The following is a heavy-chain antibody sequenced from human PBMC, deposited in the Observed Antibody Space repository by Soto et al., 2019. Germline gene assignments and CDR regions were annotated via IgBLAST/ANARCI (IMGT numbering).Heavy chain of an antibody. CDR1: GDSISSSNW. CDR2: IFQSGST. J-gene: IGHJ4*02. Sequence: SETLSLTCAVSGDSISSSNWWSWVRQPPGKGLGWIGEIFQSGSTNYNPSLQSRVSMSVDKSKNHFSLNLSSVTAADTAVYYCARWRLVDGHSAFAYCGQGTLVTVAS. CDR3: ARWRLVDGHSAFAY. D-gene: IGHD5-18*01. V-gene: IGHV4-4*02.